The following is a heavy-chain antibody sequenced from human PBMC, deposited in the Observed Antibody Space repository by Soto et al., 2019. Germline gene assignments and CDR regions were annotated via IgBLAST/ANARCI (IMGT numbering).Heavy chain of an antibody. CDR2: ISAYNGNT. V-gene: IGHV1-18*04. J-gene: IGHJ4*02. D-gene: IGHD2-8*01. Sequence: ASVKVSCKASGYTFTSYGISCVRQAPGQGLEWMGWISAYNGNTNYAQKLQGRVTMTTDTSTSTAYMELRSLRSDDTAVYYCARVMLGMVYAIPFVFDYWGQGTLVTVSS. CDR1: GYTFTSYG. CDR3: ARVMLGMVYAIPFVFDY.